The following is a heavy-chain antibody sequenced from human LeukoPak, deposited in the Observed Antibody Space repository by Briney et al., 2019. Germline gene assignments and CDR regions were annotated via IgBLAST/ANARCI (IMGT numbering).Heavy chain of an antibody. CDR2: INPNSGGT. Sequence: ASVKVSCKASGYTFTGYYMHWVRQAPGQGLEWMGWINPNSGGTNYAQKFQGRVTMTRDTSISTAYMELSRLRSDDTAVYYCARAGTTAVYYYHMDVWGKGTTVTVSS. D-gene: IGHD4-17*01. J-gene: IGHJ6*03. CDR1: GYTFTGYY. CDR3: ARAGTTAVYYYHMDV. V-gene: IGHV1-2*02.